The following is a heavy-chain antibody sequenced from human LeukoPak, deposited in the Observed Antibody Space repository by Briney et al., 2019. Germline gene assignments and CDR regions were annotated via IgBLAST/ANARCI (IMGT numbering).Heavy chain of an antibody. CDR2: IIPIFGTA. Sequence: ASVKVSCKASGGTFSSYAISWVRQAPGQGLEWMGGIIPIFGTANYAQKFQGRVTITADESTSTAYMELSSLRSEDTAVYYCARLGYCSSTSCPRNAFDIWGQGTMVTVSS. J-gene: IGHJ3*02. D-gene: IGHD2-2*01. CDR3: ARLGYCSSTSCPRNAFDI. V-gene: IGHV1-69*13. CDR1: GGTFSSYA.